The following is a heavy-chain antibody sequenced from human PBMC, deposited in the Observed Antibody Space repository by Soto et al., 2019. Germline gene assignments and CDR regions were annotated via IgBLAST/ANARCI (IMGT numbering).Heavy chain of an antibody. CDR2: INSDGSST. J-gene: IGHJ6*02. V-gene: IGHV3-74*01. Sequence: GGSLRLSCAASGFTFSSYWMHWVRQAPGKGLVWVSRINSDGSSTSYADSVKGRFTISRDNAKNTLYLQMNSLRAEDTAVYYCARDRGRRYDSSGYQMAYYGMDVWGQGTTVTVSS. CDR3: ARDRGRRYDSSGYQMAYYGMDV. CDR1: GFTFSSYW. D-gene: IGHD3-22*01.